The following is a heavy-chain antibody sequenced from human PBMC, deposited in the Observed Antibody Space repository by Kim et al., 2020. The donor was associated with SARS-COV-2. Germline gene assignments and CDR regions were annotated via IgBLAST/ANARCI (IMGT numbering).Heavy chain of an antibody. Sequence: NPTDAQGFTGRFVFSLDTSVSTAYLQISSLKAEDTAVYYCARVGSSWDFDYWGQGTLVTVSS. V-gene: IGHV7-4-1*02. D-gene: IGHD6-13*01. J-gene: IGHJ4*02. CDR3: ARVGSSWDFDY. CDR2: NP.